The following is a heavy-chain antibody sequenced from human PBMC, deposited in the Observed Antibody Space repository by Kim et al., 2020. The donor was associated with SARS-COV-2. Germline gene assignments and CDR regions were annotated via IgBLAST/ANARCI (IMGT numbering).Heavy chain of an antibody. V-gene: IGHV4-30-2*01. CDR3: ARGGAYHVPFDH. CDR2: VFHSGNT. CDR1: GGSIRDGGYS. Sequence: SETLSLTCTVSGGSIRDGGYSWSWVRQPPGKGLEWIGYVFHSGNTYYNPSLESRVTISVDKSKNQFSLDLKSVMAADTAVYYCARGGAYHVPFDHWGQGTLVTVSS. J-gene: IGHJ5*02. D-gene: IGHD2-21*01.